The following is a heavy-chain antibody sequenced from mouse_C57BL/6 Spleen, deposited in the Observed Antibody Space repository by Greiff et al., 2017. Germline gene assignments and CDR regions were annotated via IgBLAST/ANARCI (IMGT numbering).Heavy chain of an antibody. V-gene: IGHV2-5*01. CDR1: GFSLTSYG. Sequence: VQLQQSGPGLVQPSQSLSITCTVSGFSLTSYGVHWVRQSPGKGLEWLGGIWRGGSTDYNAAFMSRLSITKDNSKSQVFFKMNSLQADDTAIYYCAKRSGILRGYAMDDWGQGTSVTVSS. CDR3: AKRSGILRGYAMDD. CDR2: IWRGGST. J-gene: IGHJ4*01. D-gene: IGHD1-1*01.